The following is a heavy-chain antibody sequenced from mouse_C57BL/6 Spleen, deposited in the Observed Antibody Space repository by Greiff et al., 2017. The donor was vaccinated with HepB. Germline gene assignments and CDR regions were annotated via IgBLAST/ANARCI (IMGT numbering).Heavy chain of an antibody. CDR2: IRNKANGYTT. D-gene: IGHD2-3*01. CDR1: GFTFTDYY. Sequence: EVQRVESGGGLVQPGGSLSLSCAASGFTFTDYYMSWVRQPPGKALEWLGFIRNKANGYTTEYSASVKGRFTISRDNSQSILYLQMNALRAEDSATYYCARLDGYYDYWGQGTTLTVSS. V-gene: IGHV7-3*01. J-gene: IGHJ2*01. CDR3: ARLDGYYDY.